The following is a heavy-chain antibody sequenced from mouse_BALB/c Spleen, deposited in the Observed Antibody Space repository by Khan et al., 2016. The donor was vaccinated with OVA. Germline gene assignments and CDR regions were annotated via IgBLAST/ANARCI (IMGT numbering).Heavy chain of an antibody. Sequence: MQLEESGPELVKPGASVKISCKASGYSFTGYFMNWVMQSHGKSIEWIGRINPHIGETFYNQKFKGKATLTVDESSSTAHMELRSLASEDSAVYYCARIYRSDFDYWGQGTTLTVSS. D-gene: IGHD1-1*01. CDR1: GYSFTGYF. CDR3: ARIYRSDFDY. J-gene: IGHJ2*01. V-gene: IGHV1-20*02. CDR2: INPHIGET.